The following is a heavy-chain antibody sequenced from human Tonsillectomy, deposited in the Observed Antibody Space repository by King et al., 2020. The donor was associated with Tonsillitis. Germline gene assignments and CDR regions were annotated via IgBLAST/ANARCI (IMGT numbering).Heavy chain of an antibody. V-gene: IGHV3-7*01. CDR3: ARDGIMITFGEWLADY. CDR2: IKQDGSEK. J-gene: IGHJ4*02. D-gene: IGHD3-16*01. Sequence: VQLVESGGGLVQPGGSLRLSCAASGFTFSSYWMTWVRQAPGKGLEWVANIKQDGSEKYYVDSVKGRFTISRDNAKNSLYLQMNSLRAEDTAVYYCARDGIMITFGEWLADYWGQGTLVTVSS. CDR1: GFTFSSYW.